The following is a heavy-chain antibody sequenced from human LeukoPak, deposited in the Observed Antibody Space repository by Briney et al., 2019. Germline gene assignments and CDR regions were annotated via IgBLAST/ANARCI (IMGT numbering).Heavy chain of an antibody. J-gene: IGHJ6*02. D-gene: IGHD2-2*01. CDR2: IIPIFGTA. V-gene: IGHV1-69*13. CDR3: ARAGGYCSSTSCSRWGYGMDV. CDR1: GYTFTSYY. Sequence: SVKVSCKASGYTFTSYYMHWVRQAPGQGLEWMGGIIPIFGTANYAQKFQGRVTITADESTSTAYMELSSLRSEDTAVYYCARAGGYCSSTSCSRWGYGMDVWGQGTTVTVSS.